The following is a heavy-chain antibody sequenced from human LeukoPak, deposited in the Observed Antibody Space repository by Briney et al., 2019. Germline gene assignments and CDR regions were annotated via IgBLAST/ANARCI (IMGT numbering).Heavy chain of an antibody. CDR2: ISSSGSTI. CDR1: GFTFSDYY. V-gene: IGHV3-11*04. J-gene: IGHJ3*02. Sequence: GGSLRLSCAASGFTFSDYYMSWIRQAPGRGLGWVSYISSSGSTIYYADSVKGRFTISRDNAKTSLYLQMNSLRAEDTAVYYCASTPPWSGSYSRGYAFDIWGQGTMVTVSS. CDR3: ASTPPWSGSYSRGYAFDI. D-gene: IGHD1-26*01.